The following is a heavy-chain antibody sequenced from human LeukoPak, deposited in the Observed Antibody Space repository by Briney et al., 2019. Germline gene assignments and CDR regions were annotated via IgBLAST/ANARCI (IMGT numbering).Heavy chain of an antibody. CDR3: ARDSGRYYGDAFDI. CDR1: GYTFTRYY. D-gene: IGHD3-10*01. Sequence: VSVKVPCKASGYTFTRYYMHWVRQAAGQGLEWMGIINPSGGSTSYAQKFQGRVTMTRDTSTSTVYMELSSLRSEDTAVYYCARDSGRYYGDAFDIWGQGTMVTVSS. V-gene: IGHV1-46*01. CDR2: INPSGGST. J-gene: IGHJ3*02.